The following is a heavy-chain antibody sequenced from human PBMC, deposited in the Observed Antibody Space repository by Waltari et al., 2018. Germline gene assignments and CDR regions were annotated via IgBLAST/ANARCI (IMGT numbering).Heavy chain of an antibody. V-gene: IGHV4-34*01. J-gene: IGHJ4*02. CDR3: ARDGGSSSPTDY. CDR2: INHSGST. Sequence: QVQLQQWGAGLLKPSETLSLTCAVYGGSFSGYYCSWIRQPPGKGLEWIGYINHSGSTNYIPSLKSRVTISVDTSKNQFSLKLSSVTAADTAVYYCARDGGSSSPTDYWGQGTLVTVSS. D-gene: IGHD6-6*01. CDR1: GGSFSGYY.